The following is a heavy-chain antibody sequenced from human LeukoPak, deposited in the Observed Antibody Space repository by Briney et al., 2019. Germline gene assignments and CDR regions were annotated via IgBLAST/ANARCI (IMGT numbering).Heavy chain of an antibody. D-gene: IGHD6-19*01. V-gene: IGHV1-69*05. Sequence: SVKVSCKASGGTFISYAISWVRQAPGQGLEWMGGIIPIFGTANYAQKVQGRVTITTDESTSTAYMELSSLRSEGTAVYYCARDNHLDSSGATPFDYWGQGTLVTVSS. CDR1: GGTFISYA. CDR3: ARDNHLDSSGATPFDY. J-gene: IGHJ4*02. CDR2: IIPIFGTA.